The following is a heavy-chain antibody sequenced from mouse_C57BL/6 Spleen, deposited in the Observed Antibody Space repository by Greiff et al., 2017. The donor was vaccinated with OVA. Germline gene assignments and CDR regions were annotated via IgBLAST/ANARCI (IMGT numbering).Heavy chain of an antibody. CDR1: GYTFTDYE. V-gene: IGHV1-15*01. Sequence: VKLQESGAELVRPGASVTLSCKASGYTFTDYEMHWVKQTPVHGLEWIGAIDPETGGTAYNQKFKGKAILTADKSSSTAYMELRSLTSEDSAVYYCTSRGNYGEYYFDYWGQGTTLTVSS. J-gene: IGHJ2*01. CDR3: TSRGNYGEYYFDY. CDR2: IDPETGGT. D-gene: IGHD2-1*01.